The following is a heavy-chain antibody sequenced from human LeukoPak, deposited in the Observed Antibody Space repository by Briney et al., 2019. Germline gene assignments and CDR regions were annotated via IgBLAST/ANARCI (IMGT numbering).Heavy chain of an antibody. CDR1: GFTFSSYT. V-gene: IGHV3-21*01. D-gene: IGHD3-16*01. CDR3: VRDRGSGLSLGY. Sequence: PGGSLRLSCAASGFTFSSYTMNWIRQVPGKGLEWVSSISSRTTYIFYADSVKGRFTISRDNAKNSVYLEMNSLRAEDTAIYYCVRDRGSGLSLGYWGQGTLLTVSS. CDR2: ISSRTTYI. J-gene: IGHJ4*02.